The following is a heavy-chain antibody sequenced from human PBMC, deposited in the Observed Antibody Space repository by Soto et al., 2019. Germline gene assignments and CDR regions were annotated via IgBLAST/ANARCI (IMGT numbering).Heavy chain of an antibody. Sequence: QVQLVQSGAEVKKPASSVKVSCNASGATFRNDAFTWVRQAPGQGLEWIGTIIPLFSTRYAQKFKGRVTMTADESTSTVYMDLRNLKSDDTAVYYCARDPGIAVVGRGASFEHWGQGNLVTVSS. CDR3: ARDPGIAVVGRGASFEH. CDR1: GATFRNDA. D-gene: IGHD6-19*01. J-gene: IGHJ4*02. V-gene: IGHV1-69*18. CDR2: IIPLFST.